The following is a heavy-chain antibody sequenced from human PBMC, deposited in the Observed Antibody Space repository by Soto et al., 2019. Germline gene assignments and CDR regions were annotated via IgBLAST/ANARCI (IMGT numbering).Heavy chain of an antibody. V-gene: IGHV4-59*01. Sequence: AEGLFRTGTVSGGSRSSYCGSGRGQRRGKGLEWMGYIYYSGSTNYHPSLKSRVTISVDTSKNQFSLKLSSVTAADTAVYSSACRLVVPAAMPTFYYYMDVWGKPTTVTVSS. J-gene: IGHJ6*03. D-gene: IGHD2-2*01. CDR1: GGSRSSYC. CDR2: IYYSGST. CDR3: ACRLVVPAAMPTFYYYMDV.